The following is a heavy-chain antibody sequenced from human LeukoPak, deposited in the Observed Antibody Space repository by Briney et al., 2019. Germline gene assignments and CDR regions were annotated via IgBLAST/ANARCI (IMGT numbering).Heavy chain of an antibody. CDR2: IYTSGST. D-gene: IGHD6-13*01. J-gene: IGHJ6*03. V-gene: IGHV4-61*02. CDR1: GGSISSGSYY. CDR3: ARGLAAADCYYYMDV. Sequence: PSQTLSLTCTVSGGSISSGSYYWSWIRQPAGKGLEWIGRIYTSGSTNYNPSLKSRVTISVDTSKNQFSLKLSSVTAADTAVYYRARGLAAADCYYYMDVWGKETTVTVSS.